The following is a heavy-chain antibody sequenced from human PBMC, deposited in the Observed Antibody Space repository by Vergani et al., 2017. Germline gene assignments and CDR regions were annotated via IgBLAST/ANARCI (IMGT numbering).Heavy chain of an antibody. CDR1: GGSISSSNW. Sequence: QVQLQESGPGLVKPPGTLSLTCAVSGGSISSSNWWSWVRQPPGKGLEWIGEIYHSGSTNYNPSLKSRVTISVDKSKNQFSLKLSSVTAADTAVYYCARARSYYYGSGSYSSYFDYWGQGTLVTVSS. CDR3: ARARSYYYGSGSYSSYFDY. D-gene: IGHD3-10*01. V-gene: IGHV4-4*03. J-gene: IGHJ4*02. CDR2: IYHSGST.